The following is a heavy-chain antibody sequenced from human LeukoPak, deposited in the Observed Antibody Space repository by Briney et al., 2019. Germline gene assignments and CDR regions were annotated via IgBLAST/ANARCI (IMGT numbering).Heavy chain of an antibody. V-gene: IGHV3-23*01. CDR2: ISSSGDTT. D-gene: IGHD1-7*01. CDR3: AKGFNWNYPHYFDY. Sequence: GGSLRLSCAASGFTYSSYAMNWVRQAPGKGQQWVSTISSSGDTTYYADSVKGRFTISRDSSKNTLHLQMNGLRADDTAVYYYAKGFNWNYPHYFDYWGQGTLVTVSS. J-gene: IGHJ4*02. CDR1: GFTYSSYA.